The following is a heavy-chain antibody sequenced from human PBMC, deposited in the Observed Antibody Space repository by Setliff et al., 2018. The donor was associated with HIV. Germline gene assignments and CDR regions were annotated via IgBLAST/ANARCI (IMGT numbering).Heavy chain of an antibody. CDR3: ARIGTPRTIDY. D-gene: IGHD1-7*01. J-gene: IGHJ4*02. CDR2: IYHSGNT. Sequence: SETLSLTCTVSGGSISSYYWSWIRQPPGKGLEWIGYIYHSGNTYYSPSLKSRVTMSVDTSENQFSLKLSSVTAADTAVYYCARIGTPRTIDYWGQGTLVTVSS. CDR1: GGSISSYY. V-gene: IGHV4-59*04.